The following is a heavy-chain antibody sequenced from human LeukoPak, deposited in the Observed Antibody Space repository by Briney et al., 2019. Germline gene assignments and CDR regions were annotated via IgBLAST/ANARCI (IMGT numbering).Heavy chain of an antibody. V-gene: IGHV4-61*01. CDR1: GGSVSSGSYY. J-gene: IGHJ4*02. Sequence: SETLSLTCTVPGGSVSSGSYYWSWIRQPPGKGLECIGYIYYSGSTNYNPSLESRVTISVDTSKNQFSLKLSSVTAADTAVYYCAASPSQKSPYSRTLGPSEYYFDYWGQGTLVTVSS. CDR2: IYYSGST. D-gene: IGHD6-13*01. CDR3: AASPSQKSPYSRTLGPSEYYFDY.